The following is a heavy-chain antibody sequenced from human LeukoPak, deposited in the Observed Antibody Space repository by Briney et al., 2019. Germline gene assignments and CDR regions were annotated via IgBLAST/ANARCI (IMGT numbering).Heavy chain of an antibody. V-gene: IGHV3-23*01. CDR1: GFTFSSYA. Sequence: GGSLRLSCAASGFTFSSYAMSWVRQAPGKGLEWVSAISGSGGSTYYADSVKGRFTISRDNAKNSLYLQMNSLRAEDTAVYYCAGGGSGWYGYYYYYMDVWGKGTTVTVSS. D-gene: IGHD6-19*01. J-gene: IGHJ6*03. CDR3: AGGGSGWYGYYYYYMDV. CDR2: ISGSGGST.